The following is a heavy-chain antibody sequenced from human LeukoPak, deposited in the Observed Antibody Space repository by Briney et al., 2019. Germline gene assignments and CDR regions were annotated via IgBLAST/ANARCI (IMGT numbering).Heavy chain of an antibody. CDR3: ARYCGGDCYGMDV. CDR1: GFTFSSYW. J-gene: IGHJ6*02. V-gene: IGHV3-7*01. D-gene: IGHD2-21*01. CDR2: IKQDGSEI. Sequence: PGGSLRLSCAASGFTFSSYWMSWVRQAPGKGLEWLANIKQDGSEIHYVDSVKGRFTISRENAKNSLYLQMNSLRAEDTAVYYCARYCGGDCYGMDVWGQGTTVTVSS.